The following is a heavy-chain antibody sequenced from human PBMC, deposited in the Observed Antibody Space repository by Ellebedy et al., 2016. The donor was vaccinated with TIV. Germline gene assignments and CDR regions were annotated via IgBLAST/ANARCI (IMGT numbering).Heavy chain of an antibody. V-gene: IGHV4-39*01. CDR2: IYYSGST. D-gene: IGHD4-17*01. Sequence: SETLSLTXTVSGGSISSSSYFWGWIRQPPGKGLEWIGIIYYSGSTYYNLSLNSRVSISVDTSKNQFSLNLSSVTAADTAVYYCARPLRSTVTTSIYFDYWGQGTLVTVSS. CDR1: GGSISSSSYF. CDR3: ARPLRSTVTTSIYFDY. J-gene: IGHJ4*02.